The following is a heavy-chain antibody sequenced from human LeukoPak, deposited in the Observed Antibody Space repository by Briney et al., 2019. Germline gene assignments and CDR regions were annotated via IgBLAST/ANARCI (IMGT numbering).Heavy chain of an antibody. Sequence: SETLSLTCAVYGGSFSGYYWSWIRQPPGKGLEWIGEINHSGSTNYNPSLKSRVTISVDTSKNQFSLKLSSVTAADTAVYYCARLRAGRIDYWGQGTLVTVSS. CDR1: GGSFSGYY. D-gene: IGHD6-19*01. CDR3: ARLRAGRIDY. V-gene: IGHV4-34*01. CDR2: INHSGST. J-gene: IGHJ4*02.